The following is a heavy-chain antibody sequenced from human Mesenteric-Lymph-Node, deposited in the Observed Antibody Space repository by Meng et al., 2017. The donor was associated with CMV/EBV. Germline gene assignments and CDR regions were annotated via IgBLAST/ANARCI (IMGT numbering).Heavy chain of an antibody. J-gene: IGHJ4*02. CDR2: INWNGGST. V-gene: IGHV3-20*04. Sequence: GGSLRLSCAASGFTFDDYGMSWVRQAPGKGLEWVSGINWNGGSTGYADSVKGRFTISRDNAKNSLYLQMNSLRAEDTALYYCARVPYSSSGGRGGDYWGQGTLVTVSS. CDR3: ARVPYSSSGGRGGDY. CDR1: GFTFDDYG. D-gene: IGHD6-6*01.